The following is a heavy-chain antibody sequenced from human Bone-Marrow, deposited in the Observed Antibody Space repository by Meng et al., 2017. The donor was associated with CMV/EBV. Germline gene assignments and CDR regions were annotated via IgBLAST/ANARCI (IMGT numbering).Heavy chain of an antibody. D-gene: IGHD1-1*01. CDR2: MKNKDGSED. J-gene: IGHJ5*01. V-gene: IGHV3-7*03. CDR3: ARDNFGRFDS. CDR1: GFRLRSYW. Sequence: GESLKISCAASGFRLRSYWMNWVRQAPGKGLEWVAMMKNKDGSEDYYLASVRGRFTISRDNARNSLFLQLNNVRPEDTGVYYCARDNFGRFDSWGQGTVGTVSS.